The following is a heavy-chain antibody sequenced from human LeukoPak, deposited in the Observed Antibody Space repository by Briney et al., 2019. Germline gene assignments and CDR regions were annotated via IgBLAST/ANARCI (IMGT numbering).Heavy chain of an antibody. D-gene: IGHD3-10*01. J-gene: IGHJ4*02. CDR2: IYYSGST. CDR3: ARIQREIFRSYYNVFDY. V-gene: IGHV4-38-2*02. Sequence: SETLSLTCTVSGYSISSGYYWGWIRQPPGKGLEWIGYIYYSGSTNYNPSLKSRVTISVDTSKNQFSLKLSSVTAADTAVYYCARIQREIFRSYYNVFDYWGQGTPVTVSS. CDR1: GYSISSGYY.